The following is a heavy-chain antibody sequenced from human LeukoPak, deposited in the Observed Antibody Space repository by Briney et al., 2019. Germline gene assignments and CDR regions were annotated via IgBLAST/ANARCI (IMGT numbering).Heavy chain of an antibody. Sequence: ESLRLSCAASGFTFSSYSMNWVRQPPGKGLEWIGSIYYSGTAYYNSSLKSRVTISVDTSKNQFSLKLSSVTAADTAVYYCARVGYYYDSSGIDYWGQGTLVTVSS. CDR2: IYYSGTA. CDR1: GFTFSSYSMN. CDR3: ARVGYYYDSSGIDY. D-gene: IGHD3-22*01. V-gene: IGHV4-39*01. J-gene: IGHJ4*02.